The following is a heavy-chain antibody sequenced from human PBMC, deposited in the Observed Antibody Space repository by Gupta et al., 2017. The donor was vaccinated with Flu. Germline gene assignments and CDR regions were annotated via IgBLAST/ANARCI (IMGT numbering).Heavy chain of an antibody. V-gene: IGHV4-39*02. Sequence: QLLLQESGPGLVRPSETLSLMCTVSGDSIRTSDYYWGWLRRPPGQGLDWIGTIYYDGTAYYNPSLKSRVTMSIDTSKNHFSLNLRSVTAADTAVFYCARLLQTAAASAWGRGTLVTVSS. CDR3: ARLLQTAAASA. J-gene: IGHJ4*02. D-gene: IGHD6-13*01. CDR1: GDSIRTSDYY. CDR2: IYYDGTA.